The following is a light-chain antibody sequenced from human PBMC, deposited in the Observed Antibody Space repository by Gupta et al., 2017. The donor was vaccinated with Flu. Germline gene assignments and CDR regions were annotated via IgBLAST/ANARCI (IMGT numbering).Light chain of an antibody. CDR2: DTS. Sequence: AVLTHVPSLTVSLDRTVTLTCVYTTGAVTSGHYPYCLQQKPGQAPRTLIYDTSNKHSWTPARFSGSLLGGKAALTLSSAQREDEADYYCLLSYSGGKAKLFGGGTKLTVL. CDR3: LLSYSGGKAKL. J-gene: IGLJ2*01. V-gene: IGLV7-46*01. CDR1: TGAVTSGHY.